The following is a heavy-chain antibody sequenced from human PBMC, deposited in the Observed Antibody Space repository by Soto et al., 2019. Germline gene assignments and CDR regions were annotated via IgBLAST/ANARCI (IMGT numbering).Heavy chain of an antibody. CDR1: GFTFSDYY. CDR2: SSNSGTFS. D-gene: IGHD1-1*01. J-gene: IGHJ4*02. V-gene: IGHV3-11*06. Sequence: LRLSCEGSGFTFSDYYISWIRQAPGKGLEWISYSSNSGTFSRYADSVKGRFSISRDNTKNLLYLQMNSLRAEDTAVYYCARSGDNYNRLDYWGQGTPVTVSS. CDR3: ARSGDNYNRLDY.